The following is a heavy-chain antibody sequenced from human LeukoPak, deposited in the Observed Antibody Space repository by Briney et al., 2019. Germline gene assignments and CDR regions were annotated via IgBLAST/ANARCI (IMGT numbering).Heavy chain of an antibody. V-gene: IGHV3-23*01. CDR3: TTDVAYYDYVWGSQLIDY. J-gene: IGHJ4*02. D-gene: IGHD3-16*01. CDR2: ISGSGGST. Sequence: PGGSLRLSCAASGFTFSSYAMSWVRQAPGKGLEWVSAISGSGGSTYYADSVKGRFTISRDNSKNTLYLQMNSLKTEDTAVHYCTTDVAYYDYVWGSQLIDYWGQGTLVTVSS. CDR1: GFTFSSYA.